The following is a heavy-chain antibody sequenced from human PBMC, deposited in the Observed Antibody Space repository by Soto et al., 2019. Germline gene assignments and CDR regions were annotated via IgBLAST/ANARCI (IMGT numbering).Heavy chain of an antibody. Sequence: QVQLVQSGGDVKTPGASVKVSCTTFRYTFTSHGIAWVCQAPGQGLEWMGWISTFNGKTDYAQKLQGSDTMTAETLTSTVPMEMRGLSSDDPAVYYCARLLTEGATFREDAFDLWGQGTKVTVSS. D-gene: IGHD1-26*01. V-gene: IGHV1-18*01. CDR3: ARLLTEGATFREDAFDL. CDR1: RYTFTSHG. CDR2: ISTFNGKT. J-gene: IGHJ3*01.